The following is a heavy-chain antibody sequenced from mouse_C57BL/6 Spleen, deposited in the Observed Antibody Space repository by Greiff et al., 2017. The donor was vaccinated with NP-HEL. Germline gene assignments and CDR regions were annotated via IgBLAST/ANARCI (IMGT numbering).Heavy chain of an antibody. Sequence: QVQLKQPGAELVRPGSSVKLSCKASGYTFTSYWMHWVKQRPIQGLEWIGNIDPSDSETHYNQKFKDKATLTVDKSSSTAYMQLSSLTSEDSAVYYCARWGTTVRGYWGQGTTLTVSS. CDR3: ARWGTTVRGY. CDR1: GYTFTSYW. CDR2: IDPSDSET. J-gene: IGHJ2*01. D-gene: IGHD1-1*01. V-gene: IGHV1-52*01.